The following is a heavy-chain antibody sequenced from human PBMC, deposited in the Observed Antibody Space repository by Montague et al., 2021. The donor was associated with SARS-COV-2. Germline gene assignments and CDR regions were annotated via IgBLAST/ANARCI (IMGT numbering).Heavy chain of an antibody. D-gene: IGHD7-27*01. V-gene: IGHV3-30*04. J-gene: IGHJ6*02. CDR2: ISYDGSNK. CDR1: GFTFSSYA. CDR3: ARTRMGNYYYGMDV. Sequence: SLRLSCAASGFTFSSYAMHWVRQAPGKGLEWVAVISYDGSNKYYADSVKGRFTISRDNSKNTLYLQMSSLRAEDTAVYYCARTRMGNYYYGMDVWGQGTTVTVSS.